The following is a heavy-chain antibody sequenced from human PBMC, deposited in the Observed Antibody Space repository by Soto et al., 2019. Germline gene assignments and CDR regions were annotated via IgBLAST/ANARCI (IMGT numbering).Heavy chain of an antibody. CDR1: GGSITNTDYY. CDR2: IDYSGST. Sequence: SETLSLTCSVSGGSITNTDYYWNWIRQSPGKGLEWIGSIDYSGSTYYNPSLKSRVIISADTSKNLFSLKLRSVTAADTALYFCARGGPYYYGMDVWGQGTTVTVSS. V-gene: IGHV4-30-4*01. J-gene: IGHJ6*02. CDR3: ARGGPYYYGMDV.